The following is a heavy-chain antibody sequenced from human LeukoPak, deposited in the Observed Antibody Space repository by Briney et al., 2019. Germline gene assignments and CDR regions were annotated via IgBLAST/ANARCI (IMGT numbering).Heavy chain of an antibody. CDR1: GYTFTSYG. CDR2: ISAYNGNT. Sequence: ASVKVSCKASGYTFTSYGISWVRQAPGQGLEWMGWISAYNGNTNYAQKLQGRVTMTTDTSTNTAYMELTSLRSDDTAVYYCARGETGTSFDWFDPWGQGTLVTVSS. J-gene: IGHJ5*02. CDR3: ARGETGTSFDWFDP. V-gene: IGHV1-18*01. D-gene: IGHD1-7*01.